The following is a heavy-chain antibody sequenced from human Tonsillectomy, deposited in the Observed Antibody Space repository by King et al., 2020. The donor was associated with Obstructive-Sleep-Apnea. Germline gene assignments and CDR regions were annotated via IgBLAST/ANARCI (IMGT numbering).Heavy chain of an antibody. CDR2: IWYDGSNK. J-gene: IGHJ3*01. CDR1: GFTFNIYG. D-gene: IGHD2-21*01. Sequence: VQLVESGGGVVQPGRSLRLSCAASGFTFNIYGMHWVRQAPGKGLEWVAIIWYDGSNKYYADSVKGRFTISRDNSKNTLYLQMNSLRAEDTAVYYCAKDGGENHVWWLPAPTLDFWGQGTMVTVSS. V-gene: IGHV3-33*06. CDR3: AKDGGENHVWWLPAPTLDF.